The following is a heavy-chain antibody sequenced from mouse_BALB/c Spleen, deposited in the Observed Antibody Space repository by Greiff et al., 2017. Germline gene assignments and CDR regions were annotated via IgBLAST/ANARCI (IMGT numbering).Heavy chain of an antibody. CDR2: INPGSSTI. Sequence: EVKLEESGGGLVQPGGSLNLSCAASGFDFSRYWMSWARQAPGKGQEWIGEINPGSSTINYTPSLKDKFIISRDNAKNTLYLQMSKVRSEDTALYYCARLGGSSGYYAMDYWGQGTSVTVSS. V-gene: IGHV4-2*02. CDR3: ARLGGSSGYYAMDY. J-gene: IGHJ4*01. D-gene: IGHD3-1*01. CDR1: GFDFSRYW.